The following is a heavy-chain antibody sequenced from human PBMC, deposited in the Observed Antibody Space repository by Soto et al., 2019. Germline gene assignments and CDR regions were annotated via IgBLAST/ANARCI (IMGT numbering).Heavy chain of an antibody. Sequence: GGSLRLSCAASGFTFSSCAMSWVRQAPGKGLEWVSAISGSGGSTYYADSVKGRFTISRDNSKNTLYLQMNSLRAEDTAVYYCAKHLEADYDFWSGYPGYYYGMDVWGQGTTVTGSS. CDR3: AKHLEADYDFWSGYPGYYYGMDV. CDR2: ISGSGGST. CDR1: GFTFSSCA. V-gene: IGHV3-23*01. J-gene: IGHJ6*02. D-gene: IGHD3-3*01.